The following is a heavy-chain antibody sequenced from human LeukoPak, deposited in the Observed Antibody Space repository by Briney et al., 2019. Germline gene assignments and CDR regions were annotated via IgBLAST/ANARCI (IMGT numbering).Heavy chain of an antibody. V-gene: IGHV3-23*01. J-gene: IGHJ4*02. CDR3: AKDLGVVVAPSVISDS. CDR2: LSTSGRST. Sequence: GGSLRLSCAGSGFTFSNFAMNWVRQAPGKGLEWISALSTSGRSTYYADSVKGRFTISRDNSKNTLYLQMNGLRAEDTAVYYCAKDLGVVVAPSVISDSWGQGTLVTVSP. D-gene: IGHD2-15*01. CDR1: GFTFSNFA.